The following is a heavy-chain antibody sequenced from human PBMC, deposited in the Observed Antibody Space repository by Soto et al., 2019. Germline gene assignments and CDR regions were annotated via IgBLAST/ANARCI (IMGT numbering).Heavy chain of an antibody. CDR1: GYTFTSYG. Sequence: VASVKVSCKASGYTFTSYGISWVRQAPGQGLEWMGWISAYNGSTNYAQKLQGRVTMTEDTSTDTAYMELSSLRSEDTAVYYCATVVSGSYDYWGQGTLVTVSS. CDR2: ISAYNGST. CDR3: ATVVSGSYDY. V-gene: IGHV1-18*01. D-gene: IGHD1-26*01. J-gene: IGHJ4*02.